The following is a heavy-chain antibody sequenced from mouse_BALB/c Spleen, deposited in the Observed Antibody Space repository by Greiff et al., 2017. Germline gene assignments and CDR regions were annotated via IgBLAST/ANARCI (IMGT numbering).Heavy chain of an antibody. CDR1: GFSLTSYG. V-gene: IGHV2-9*02. CDR3: ARDDIPAWFAY. CDR2: IWAGGST. Sequence: VHLVESGPGLVAPSQSLSITCTVSGFSLTSYGVHWVRQPPGKGLEWLGVIWAGGSTNYNSALMSRLSISKDNSKSQVFLKMNSLQTDDTAMYYCARDDIPAWFAYWGQGTLVTVSA. J-gene: IGHJ3*01.